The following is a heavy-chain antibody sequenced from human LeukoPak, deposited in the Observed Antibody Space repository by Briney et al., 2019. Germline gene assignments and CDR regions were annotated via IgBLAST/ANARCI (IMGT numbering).Heavy chain of an antibody. D-gene: IGHD3-3*01. CDR3: VRILRDYYYYMDV. Sequence: PSETLSLTCAVYGDSFSGYCWNWIRQPPGEGLEWIGEINHSGSSANTNPSLKSRVTMSVDMSKNQFSLKLSSVTAADTAVYYCVRILRDYYYYMDVWGKGTTVTVSS. CDR2: INHSGSSA. V-gene: IGHV4-34*01. J-gene: IGHJ6*03. CDR1: GDSFSGYC.